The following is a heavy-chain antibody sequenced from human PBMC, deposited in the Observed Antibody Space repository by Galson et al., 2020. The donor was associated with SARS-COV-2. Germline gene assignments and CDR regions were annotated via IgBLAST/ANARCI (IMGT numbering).Heavy chain of an antibody. CDR3: ARETQNYDVWSGHYGMDV. J-gene: IGHJ6*02. D-gene: IGHD3-3*01. CDR2: IWYDGSTK. Sequence: TGGSLRLSCAASGFTFSSYGMHWVRQPPGKGLEWVAVIWYDGSTKYYADSVKGRFTISRDNSKNTLYLQMNSLRAEDTAVYYCARETQNYDVWSGHYGMDVWGQGTTVTVAS. CDR1: GFTFSSYG. V-gene: IGHV3-33*01.